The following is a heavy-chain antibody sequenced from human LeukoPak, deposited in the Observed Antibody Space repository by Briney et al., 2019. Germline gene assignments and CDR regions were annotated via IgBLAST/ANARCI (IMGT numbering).Heavy chain of an antibody. Sequence: SETLSLTCTVSGHSISSDYYWASVRQPPGKGLEWIGSIYHTGSTYYGPALKSRVTISLDTSKKQFSLKLSSVPAADTAVYYCTRDAGYARYMEVWGKGTTVTVSS. V-gene: IGHV4-38-2*02. CDR1: GHSISSDYY. D-gene: IGHD1-1*01. CDR2: IYHTGST. J-gene: IGHJ6*03. CDR3: TRDAGYARYMEV.